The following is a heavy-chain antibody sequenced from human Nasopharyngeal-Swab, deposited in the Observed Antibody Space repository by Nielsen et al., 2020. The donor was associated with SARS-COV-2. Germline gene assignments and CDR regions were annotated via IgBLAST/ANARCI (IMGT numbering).Heavy chain of an antibody. CDR3: ARSGRITIFGVFINYYYYMDV. Sequence: WVRQAPGQGLEWMGIINPTGGSTSYAQKFRGRVTMTRDTSTSTVYMELSSLRSGDTAVYYCARSGRITIFGVFINYYYYMDVWGKGTTVTVSS. J-gene: IGHJ6*03. D-gene: IGHD3-3*01. CDR2: INPTGGST. V-gene: IGHV1-46*01.